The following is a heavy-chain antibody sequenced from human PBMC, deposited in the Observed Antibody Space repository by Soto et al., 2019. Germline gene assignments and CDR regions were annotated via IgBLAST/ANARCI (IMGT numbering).Heavy chain of an antibody. V-gene: IGHV3-30*18. J-gene: IGHJ6*02. Sequence: GGSLRLSCAASGFTFSSYGMHWVRQAPGKGLEWVAVISYDGSNKYYADSVKGRFTISRDNSKNTLYLQMNSLRAEDTAVYYCAKDDSSSWLWGINYYYYGMDVWGQGTTVTAP. CDR2: ISYDGSNK. CDR3: AKDDSSSWLWGINYYYYGMDV. CDR1: GFTFSSYG. D-gene: IGHD6-6*01.